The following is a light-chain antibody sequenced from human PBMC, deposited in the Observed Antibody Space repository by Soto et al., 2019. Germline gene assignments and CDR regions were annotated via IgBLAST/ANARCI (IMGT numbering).Light chain of an antibody. CDR1: QSVNIF. CDR2: GAS. CDR3: QQYDDWLRLT. J-gene: IGKJ4*01. V-gene: IGKV3D-15*01. Sequence: DIVMTMSPAALSVSPGERATLSRRDSQSVNIFLAWYQQNPGQAPRLLIFGASYRATGIPARFSGSGSGTEFNLTISSLQSEDFAVYYCQQYDDWLRLTFGGGTKVDIK.